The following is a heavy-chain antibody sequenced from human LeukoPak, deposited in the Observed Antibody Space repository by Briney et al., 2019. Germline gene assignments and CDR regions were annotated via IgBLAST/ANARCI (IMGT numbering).Heavy chain of an antibody. CDR3: ARVQGLDFRWYFDL. Sequence: GGSLRLSCAASGFTFSSYDMHWVRQATGKGLEWVSAIGTAGDTYYPGSVKGRFTISRENAKNSLYLQMNSLRAGDTAVYYCARVQGLDFRWYFDLWGRGTLVTVYS. J-gene: IGHJ2*01. V-gene: IGHV3-13*01. CDR1: GFTFSSYD. CDR2: IGTAGDT.